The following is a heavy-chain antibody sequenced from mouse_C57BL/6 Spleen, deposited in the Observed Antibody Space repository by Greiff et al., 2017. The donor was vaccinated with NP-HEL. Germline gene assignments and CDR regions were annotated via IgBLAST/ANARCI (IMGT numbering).Heavy chain of an antibody. CDR2: IDPSDSYT. CDR3: ARHYDYVIGYAMDY. D-gene: IGHD2-4*01. V-gene: IGHV1-59*01. J-gene: IGHJ4*01. Sequence: QVQLQQPGAELVRPGTSVKLSCKASGYTFTSYWMHWVKQRPGQGLEWIGVIDPSDSYTNYNQKFKGKATLTVDTSSSPAYMQLSSLTSEDSAVYYFARHYDYVIGYAMDYWGQGTSVTVSS. CDR1: GYTFTSYW.